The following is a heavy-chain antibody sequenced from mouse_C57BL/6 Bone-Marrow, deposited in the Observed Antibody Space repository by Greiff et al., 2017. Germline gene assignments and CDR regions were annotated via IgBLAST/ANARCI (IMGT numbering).Heavy chain of an antibody. CDR3: ARDDHWYFDV. V-gene: IGHV5-12*01. CDR2: ISNGGGST. Sequence: EVKLMESGGGLVQPGGSLKLSCAASGFTFSDYYMYWVRQTPEKRLEWVAYISNGGGSTYYPDTVKGRFTISRDNAKNTLYLQMSRLESEDTAMYYCARDDHWYFDVWGTGTTVTVSS. J-gene: IGHJ1*03. CDR1: GFTFSDYY.